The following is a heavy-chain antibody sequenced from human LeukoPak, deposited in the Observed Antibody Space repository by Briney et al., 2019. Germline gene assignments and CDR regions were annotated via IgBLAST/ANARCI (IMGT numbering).Heavy chain of an antibody. Sequence: SQTLSLTCAISGDSVSSNSAAWNWIRQSPSRGLEWLVRTYYRSKWYYDYAVAVKSRISINPDTSKNQFSLQLSSVTPEDTAVYYCARDPVGGSTIFDYWGQGTLVTVSS. J-gene: IGHJ4*02. CDR3: ARDPVGGSTIFDY. V-gene: IGHV6-1*01. D-gene: IGHD1-26*01. CDR2: TYYRSKWYY. CDR1: GDSVSSNSAA.